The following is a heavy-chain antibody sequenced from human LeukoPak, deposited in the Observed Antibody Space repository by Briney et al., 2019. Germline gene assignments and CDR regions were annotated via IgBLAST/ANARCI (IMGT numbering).Heavy chain of an antibody. CDR2: IYYSGST. J-gene: IGHJ5*02. CDR3: ARGVRIVTILPNWFDP. Sequence: PSETLSLTCSVSGYSISSGYYWGWIRQPPGKGLEWIGYIYYSGSTNYNSSLKSRVTISVDTSKNQFSLKLSSVTAADTAVYYCARGVRIVTILPNWFDPWGQGTLVTVSS. CDR1: GYSISSGYY. V-gene: IGHV4-61*01. D-gene: IGHD3-9*01.